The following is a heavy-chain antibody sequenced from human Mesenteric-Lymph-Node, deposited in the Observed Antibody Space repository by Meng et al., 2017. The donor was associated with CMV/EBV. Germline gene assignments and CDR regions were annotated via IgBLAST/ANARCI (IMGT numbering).Heavy chain of an antibody. CDR2: ISSSSSYI. Sequence: GGSLRLSCAASGFTFSSYSMNWVRQAPGKGLEWVSSISSSSSYIYYADSVKGRLTISRDNAKNSLYLQMNSLRAEDTAVYYCARGGVSSTSQGMDVWGQGTTVTVSS. V-gene: IGHV3-21*01. D-gene: IGHD2-2*01. CDR3: ARGGVSSTSQGMDV. CDR1: GFTFSSYS. J-gene: IGHJ6*02.